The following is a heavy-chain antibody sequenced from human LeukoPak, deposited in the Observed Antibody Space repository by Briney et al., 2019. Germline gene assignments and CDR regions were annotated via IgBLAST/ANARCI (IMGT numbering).Heavy chain of an antibody. Sequence: GGSLRLSCAASGFTFSSYAMHWVRQAPGKGLEWVAVISYDGSNKYYADSVKGRFTISRDNSKNTLYLQMNSLRAEDTAVYYCARDRRAAGSFDYWGQGTLVTVPS. CDR1: GFTFSSYA. CDR3: ARDRRAAGSFDY. V-gene: IGHV3-30-3*01. CDR2: ISYDGSNK. J-gene: IGHJ4*02. D-gene: IGHD6-13*01.